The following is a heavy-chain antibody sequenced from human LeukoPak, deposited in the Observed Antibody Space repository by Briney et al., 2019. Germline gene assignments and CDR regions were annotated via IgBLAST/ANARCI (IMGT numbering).Heavy chain of an antibody. Sequence: SETLSLTCTVSGGSISSGCYYWSWIRQPAGKGLEWIGRIYTSGSTHYNPSLKSRVTISVDTSKNQFSLNLNSVTAADTAVYYCARAVGSSESNWFDPWGQGTLATVSS. CDR3: ARAVGSSESNWFDP. CDR1: GGSISSGCYY. J-gene: IGHJ5*02. V-gene: IGHV4-61*02. CDR2: IYTSGST. D-gene: IGHD6-19*01.